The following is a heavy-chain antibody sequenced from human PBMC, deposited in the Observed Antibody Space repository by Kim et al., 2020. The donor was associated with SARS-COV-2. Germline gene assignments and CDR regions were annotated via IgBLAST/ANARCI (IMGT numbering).Heavy chain of an antibody. CDR2: ISSSSSTI. Sequence: GGSLRLSCAASGFTFSSYSMNWVRQAPGKGLEWVSYISSSSSTIYYADSVKGRFTISRDNAKNSLYLQMNSLRAEDTAVYYCARENLSYYYDSSGYYYSYWGQGTLVTVSS. V-gene: IGHV3-48*04. CDR3: ARENLSYYYDSSGYYYSY. D-gene: IGHD3-22*01. CDR1: GFTFSSYS. J-gene: IGHJ4*02.